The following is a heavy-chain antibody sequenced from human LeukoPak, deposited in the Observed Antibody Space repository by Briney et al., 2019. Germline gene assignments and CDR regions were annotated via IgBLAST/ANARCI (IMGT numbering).Heavy chain of an antibody. CDR1: GGSIRSGDYY. V-gene: IGHV4-30-4*08. Sequence: PSQTLSLTCTVSGGSIRSGDYYWSWIRQPPGKGLEWIGYIYHSGNTYYNPSLKSRFTISVETSKNQFSLKLSSVTAADTAVYYCARNPDVLFDWLLPPDGAFDIWGQGTMVTVSS. CDR2: IYHSGNT. D-gene: IGHD3-9*01. J-gene: IGHJ3*02. CDR3: ARNPDVLFDWLLPPDGAFDI.